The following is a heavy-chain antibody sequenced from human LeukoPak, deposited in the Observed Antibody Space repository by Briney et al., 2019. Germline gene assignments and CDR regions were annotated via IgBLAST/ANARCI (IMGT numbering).Heavy chain of an antibody. J-gene: IGHJ6*02. V-gene: IGHV4-34*01. CDR1: GFTFSSYS. Sequence: GSLRLSCAASGFTFSSYSMNWIRQPPGKGLEWIGEINHSGSTNYNPSLKSRVTISVDTSKNQFSLKLSSVTAADTAVYYCARRPVARRHLPFYYYYGMDVWGQGTTVTVSS. CDR3: ARRPVARRHLPFYYYYGMDV. CDR2: INHSGST.